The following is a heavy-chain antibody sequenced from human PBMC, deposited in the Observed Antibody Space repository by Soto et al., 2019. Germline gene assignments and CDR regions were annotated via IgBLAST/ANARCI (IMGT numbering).Heavy chain of an antibody. CDR2: ISGSGGST. CDR1: GFTFSSYA. V-gene: IGHV3-23*01. D-gene: IGHD5-12*01. Sequence: EVQLLESGGGLVQPGGSLRLSCAASGFTFSSYAMSWVRQAPGKGLAWVSAISGSGGSTYYADSVKGRFTISRDNSKNTLSLQMISLRAEDTAVYYCATDSRGYSGYEADYFDYWGQGTLVTVSS. J-gene: IGHJ4*02. CDR3: ATDSRGYSGYEADYFDY.